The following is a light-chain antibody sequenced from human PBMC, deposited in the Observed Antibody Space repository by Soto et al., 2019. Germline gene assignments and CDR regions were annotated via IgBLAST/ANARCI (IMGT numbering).Light chain of an antibody. Sequence: EIVLTQSPGTLSLSPGERATLSCRASQSVSSTYLAWYQQKPGQAPRLLIYGASSRATGIPDRFSGSGSGQDFTLTLRRLETEAFAVYSCQQYGSSPVFTFGTGTKVDIK. V-gene: IGKV3-20*01. J-gene: IGKJ3*01. CDR3: QQYGSSPVFT. CDR1: QSVSSTY. CDR2: GAS.